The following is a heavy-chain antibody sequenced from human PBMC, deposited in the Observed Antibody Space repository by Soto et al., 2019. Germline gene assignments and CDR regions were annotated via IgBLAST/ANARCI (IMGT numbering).Heavy chain of an antibody. J-gene: IGHJ5*02. CDR1: GFTFSNYG. CDR3: AREGLGGTGSYYNWFDP. CDR2: IWYDGSYK. V-gene: IGHV3-33*01. D-gene: IGHD1-26*01. Sequence: QVQLVESGGGVVQPGGSLRLSCAASGFTFSNYGMHWVRQAPGKGLEWVTLIWYDGSYKYYADSVKGRFIISRYNSRDTLYLQMNSLRAEDTAVYYCAREGLGGTGSYYNWFDPWGQGTLVTVS.